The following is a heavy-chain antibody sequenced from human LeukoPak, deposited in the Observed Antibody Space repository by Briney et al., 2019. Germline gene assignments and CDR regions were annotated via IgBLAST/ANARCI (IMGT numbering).Heavy chain of an antibody. CDR2: VSVSGSST. V-gene: IGHV3-23*01. CDR1: GFTFSTYV. CDR3: ARGVFGGVIVPFDY. D-gene: IGHD3-16*02. J-gene: IGHJ4*02. Sequence: GGSLRLSCAASGFTFSTYVMSWVRQAPGKGLEWVSTVSVSGSSTYYADSVKGRFTISRDNAKNSLYLQMNSLRAEDTAVYYCARGVFGGVIVPFDYWGQGTLVTVSS.